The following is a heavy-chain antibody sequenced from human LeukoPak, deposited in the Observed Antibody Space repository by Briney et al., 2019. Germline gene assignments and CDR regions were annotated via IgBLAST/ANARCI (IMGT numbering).Heavy chain of an antibody. Sequence: GGSLRLSCAGSGFTFSNYAMTWVRQAPGKGLEWVSAISGSGDTYYADSVKGRFTISRDNSKNTLYLQMNSLRAEDTAVYYCAKDRDIVLMVYARAFDYWGQGTLVTVSS. J-gene: IGHJ4*02. CDR1: GFTFSNYA. V-gene: IGHV3-23*01. CDR2: ISGSGDT. D-gene: IGHD2-8*01. CDR3: AKDRDIVLMVYARAFDY.